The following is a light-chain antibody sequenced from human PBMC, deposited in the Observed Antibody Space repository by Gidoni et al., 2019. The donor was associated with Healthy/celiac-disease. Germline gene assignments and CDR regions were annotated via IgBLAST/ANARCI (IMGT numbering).Light chain of an antibody. CDR1: QGISSA. CDR3: QQFNSYPYT. Sequence: AIQLTQSPSSLSASVGDRVTIACRASQGISSALAWYQQKPGKAPKLLIYDASSLESGVPPRFRGSGSGTDFTLTISSLQPEDFATYYCQQFNSYPYTFGQGTKLEIK. J-gene: IGKJ2*01. CDR2: DAS. V-gene: IGKV1-13*02.